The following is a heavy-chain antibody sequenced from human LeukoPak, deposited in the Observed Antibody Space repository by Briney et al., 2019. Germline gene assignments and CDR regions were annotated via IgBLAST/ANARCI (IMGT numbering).Heavy chain of an antibody. Sequence: PSETLSLTCTVSGGSISSYYWSWIRQPPGKGLEWIGYIYYSGSTNYDPSLKSRVTISVGTSKNQFSLKLSSVTTADTAMYYCARSTSWYAYFDYWGQGTLVTVSS. V-gene: IGHV4-59*01. J-gene: IGHJ4*02. D-gene: IGHD6-13*01. CDR1: GGSISSYY. CDR2: IYYSGST. CDR3: ARSTSWYAYFDY.